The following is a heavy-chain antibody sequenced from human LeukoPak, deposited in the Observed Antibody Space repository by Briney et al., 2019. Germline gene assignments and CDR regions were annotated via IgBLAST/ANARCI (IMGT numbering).Heavy chain of an antibody. J-gene: IGHJ6*02. CDR3: ARDGSWYGVDYYYYGMDV. V-gene: IGHV1-2*04. CDR2: INPNSGGT. Sequence: ASVKVSCKASGYTFTGYYMHWVRQAPGQGLEWMGWINPNSGGTNYAQKFQGWVTMTRDTSISTAYMELSRLRSDDTAVYYCARDGSWYGVDYYYYGMDVWGQGTTVTVSS. D-gene: IGHD2-15*01. CDR1: GYTFTGYY.